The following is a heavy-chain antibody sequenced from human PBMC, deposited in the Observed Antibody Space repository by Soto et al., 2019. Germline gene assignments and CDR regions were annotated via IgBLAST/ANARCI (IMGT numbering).Heavy chain of an antibody. D-gene: IGHD3-3*01. V-gene: IGHV4-38-2*02. Sequence: SETLSLTCTVSGVSINSPCCWAWLRQPPGKGLEWIASIHYSQSSYSHPSLRSRITISAGASMDQFSLRLASMTAADTAVYYCARDLGSPGSYYDFWSGPKGAFDIWGQGTMVTVSS. CDR3: ARDLGSPGSYYDFWSGPKGAFDI. CDR1: GVSINSPCC. CDR2: IHYSQSS. J-gene: IGHJ3*02.